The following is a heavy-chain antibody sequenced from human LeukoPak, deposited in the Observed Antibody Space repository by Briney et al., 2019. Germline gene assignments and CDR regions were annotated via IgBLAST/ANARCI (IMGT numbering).Heavy chain of an antibody. D-gene: IGHD3-16*02. CDR3: ARVQYDYVWGSYRFYYFDY. CDR1: GGSISSGDYY. CDR2: IYYSGST. V-gene: IGHV4-30-4*01. J-gene: IGHJ4*02. Sequence: PSETLSLTCTVSGGSISSGDYYRSWIRQPPGKGLEWIGYIYYSGSTYYNPSLKSRVTISVDTSKNQFSLKLSSVTAADTAVYYCARVQYDYVWGSYRFYYFDYWGQGTLVTVSS.